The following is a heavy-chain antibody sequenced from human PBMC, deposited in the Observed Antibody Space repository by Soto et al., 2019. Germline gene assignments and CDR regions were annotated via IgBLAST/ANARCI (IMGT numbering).Heavy chain of an antibody. J-gene: IGHJ4*02. CDR3: TTIPRNKYGYPFDC. V-gene: IGHV3-49*05. Sequence: EKQLVESGGGLVNPGRSLRLSCTGSGFTFGEVAMSWFRQTPGKGLECVGFIRSGRYGGTADYAASVKGRFTISRDDSKSVAYLQMNSLKSEDTGRYYCTTIPRNKYGYPFDCWGQGTLVTVSS. CDR1: GFTFGEVA. CDR2: IRSGRYGGTA. D-gene: IGHD5-18*01.